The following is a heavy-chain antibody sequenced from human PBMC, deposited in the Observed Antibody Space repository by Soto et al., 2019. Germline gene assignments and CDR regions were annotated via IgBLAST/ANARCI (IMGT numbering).Heavy chain of an antibody. CDR2: IYHSGTT. CDR1: GDSMRSNNW. D-gene: IGHD3-22*01. V-gene: IGHV4-4*02. CDR3: ARGGYDSIGYYFRLDY. Sequence: QVQLQESGPGLVKPSGTLSLTCAVSGDSMRSNNWWSWVRQPPGKGLEWIGEIYHSGTTNYNPSLKSRVPISVDKSKNQSSLRLNSVTAADTAFYYCARGGYDSIGYYFRLDYWGQGTLVTVSS. J-gene: IGHJ4*02.